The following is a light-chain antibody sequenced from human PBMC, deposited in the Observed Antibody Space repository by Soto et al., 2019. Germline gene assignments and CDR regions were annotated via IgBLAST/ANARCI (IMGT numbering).Light chain of an antibody. CDR2: DSS. V-gene: IGKV1-5*01. CDR1: QSISTW. CDR3: LQDFNYPLT. J-gene: IGKJ3*01. Sequence: DIQMTHSPSTLSASVGDSVTVTCRASQSISTWLAWYQQKPGRAPKLLIYDSSSLESGVPSRFSGSGSGTDFTLTISSLQPEDFATYYCLQDFNYPLTFGPGTKVDIK.